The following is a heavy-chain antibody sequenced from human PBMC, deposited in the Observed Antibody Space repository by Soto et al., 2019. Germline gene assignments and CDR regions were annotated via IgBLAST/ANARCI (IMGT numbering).Heavy chain of an antibody. CDR3: ARAAGLF. CDR1: GLTVNSNY. CDR2: IYTDGTT. J-gene: IGHJ4*02. Sequence: EVQLVESGGGLVQPGGSLRLSCAVSGLTVNSNYMSWVRQAPGKGLEWVSVIYTDGTTYYRDSVKGRFTNSRDDSKNTLYLQMTSLRAEDTAVYYCARAAGLFWGQGTLVSVSS. V-gene: IGHV3-66*01. D-gene: IGHD3-22*01.